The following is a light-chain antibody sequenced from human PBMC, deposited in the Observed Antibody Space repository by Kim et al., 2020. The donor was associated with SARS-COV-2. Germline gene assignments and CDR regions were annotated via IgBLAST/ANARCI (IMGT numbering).Light chain of an antibody. CDR1: EDVGVD. CDR3: QKYRSWPPA. V-gene: IGKV3-15*01. Sequence: LSLGERVTLSCRVSEDVGVDIAWYRQKPGQAPSLLIYDASYRASGVSGTFTGSGSGTDFTFTINDLQAEDFGVYYCQKYRSWPPAFGPGTKVDIK. CDR2: DAS. J-gene: IGKJ3*01.